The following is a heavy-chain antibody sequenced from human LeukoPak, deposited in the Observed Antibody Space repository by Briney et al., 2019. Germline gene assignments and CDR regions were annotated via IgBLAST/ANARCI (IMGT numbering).Heavy chain of an antibody. Sequence: SETLSLTCTVSGGSISSSSYYWGWIRQPPGKGLEWIGSIYYSGSTYYNPSLKSRVTISVDTSKNQYSLKLSSVTAADTAVYYCAREKDNPWFDPWGQGTLVTVSS. CDR3: AREKDNPWFDP. V-gene: IGHV4-39*07. D-gene: IGHD1-14*01. CDR1: GGSISSSSYY. CDR2: IYYSGST. J-gene: IGHJ5*02.